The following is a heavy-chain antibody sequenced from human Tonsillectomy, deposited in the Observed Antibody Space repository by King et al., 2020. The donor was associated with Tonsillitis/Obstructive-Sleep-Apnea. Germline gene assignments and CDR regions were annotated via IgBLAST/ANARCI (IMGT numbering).Heavy chain of an antibody. CDR2: INHSGST. D-gene: IGHD3-3*01. Sequence: VQLQQWGAGLLKPSETLSLTCAVYGGSFSGYYWSWIRQPPGKGLEWIGEINHSGSTNYNPSLKSRVTISVDTSKNQFSLKLSSVTAPDTAVYYCARRTRFLYYMDVWGKGTTVTVSS. J-gene: IGHJ6*03. CDR3: ARRTRFLYYMDV. V-gene: IGHV4-34*01. CDR1: GGSFSGYY.